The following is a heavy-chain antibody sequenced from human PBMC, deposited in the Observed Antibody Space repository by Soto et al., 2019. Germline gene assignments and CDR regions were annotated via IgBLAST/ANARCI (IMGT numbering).Heavy chain of an antibody. CDR1: GGSISSSSYY. D-gene: IGHD2-15*01. J-gene: IGHJ5*02. Sequence: SETLSLTCTVSGGSISSSSYYWGWIRQPPGKGLEWIGSIYYSGSTYYNPSLKSRVTISVDTSKNQFSLKLSSVTAADTAVYYCAAGSHSLNLYCSGGSCPNWFDPWGQGTLVTVSS. CDR2: IYYSGST. CDR3: AAGSHSLNLYCSGGSCPNWFDP. V-gene: IGHV4-39*01.